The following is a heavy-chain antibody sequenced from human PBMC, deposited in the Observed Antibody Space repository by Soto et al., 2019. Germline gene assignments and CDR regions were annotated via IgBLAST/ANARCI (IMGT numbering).Heavy chain of an antibody. J-gene: IGHJ4*02. CDR1: GFTFSSYA. CDR2: ISGSGGST. V-gene: IGHV3-23*01. CDR3: AKGRVAQWLVLDY. D-gene: IGHD6-19*01. Sequence: HPGGSLRLSCAASGFTFSSYAMSWVRQAPGKGLEWVSAISGSGGSTYYADSVKGRFTIPRDNSKNTLYLQMNSLRAEDTAVYYCAKGRVAQWLVLDYWGQGTLVTVSS.